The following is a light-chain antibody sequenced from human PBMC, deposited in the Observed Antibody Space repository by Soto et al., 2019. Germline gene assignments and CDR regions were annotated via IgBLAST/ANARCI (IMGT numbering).Light chain of an antibody. V-gene: IGKV1-12*01. Sequence: DIPMTQSPSSVSASVGDRVTITCRASQAVSSWLAWYQQKPGKAPKLLIYAASSLQTGVPSRFSGSGSGTDFTLSISSLQPEDFATYYCQQANSFPITFGQGTRLDIK. CDR1: QAVSSW. CDR3: QQANSFPIT. J-gene: IGKJ5*01. CDR2: AAS.